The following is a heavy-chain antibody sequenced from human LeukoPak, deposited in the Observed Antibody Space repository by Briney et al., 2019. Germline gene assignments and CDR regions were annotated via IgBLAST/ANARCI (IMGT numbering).Heavy chain of an antibody. D-gene: IGHD5-24*01. CDR2: IYYSGSS. Sequence: ASEALSLTCTVSGGSINNGGYYWSWIRQHPGKGLEWIGYIYYSGSSYYNPSLRSRVTISVDTSKNHFSLKLSSVTAADTAVYYCARNRDGYNSFDYWGQGTLVTVSS. V-gene: IGHV4-31*03. CDR1: GGSINNGGYY. J-gene: IGHJ4*02. CDR3: ARNRDGYNSFDY.